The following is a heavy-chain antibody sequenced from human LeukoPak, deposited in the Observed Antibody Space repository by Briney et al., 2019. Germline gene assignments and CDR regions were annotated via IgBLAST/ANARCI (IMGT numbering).Heavy chain of an antibody. V-gene: IGHV3-7*01. CDR3: STKETSTRRWSY. CDR1: GFTFNRDW. Sequence: PGGSLRLSCAASGFTFNRDWTAWVRQAPGKGLEWVANIKEDGSEKNYVDSVKGRFTISRDNAVNSVYLQMNDLRAEDTGVYYFSTKETSTRRWSYWGQGTLVTVSS. CDR2: IKEDGSEK. D-gene: IGHD3-3*01. J-gene: IGHJ4*02.